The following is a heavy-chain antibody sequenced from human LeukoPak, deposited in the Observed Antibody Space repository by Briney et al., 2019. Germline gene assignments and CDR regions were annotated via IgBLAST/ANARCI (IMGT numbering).Heavy chain of an antibody. CDR2: TSGSGVTT. CDR1: GFAFSSYA. V-gene: IGHV3-23*01. D-gene: IGHD2-2*01. CDR3: ARVPSSASCYFCYFDP. Sequence: GGSLRLSCAASGFAFSSYAMGWVRQAPGKGLEWVSGTSGSGVTTYYADSVRGRFTISRDNSKTTVYMQMKSLRVEDTAVYYCARVPSSASCYFCYFDPWGQGTLVTVSS. J-gene: IGHJ5*02.